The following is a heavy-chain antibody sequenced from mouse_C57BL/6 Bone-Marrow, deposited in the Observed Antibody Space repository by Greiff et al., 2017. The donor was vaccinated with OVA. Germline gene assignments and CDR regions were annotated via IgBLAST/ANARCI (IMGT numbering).Heavy chain of an antibody. CDR2: ISGGGGNT. CDR3: ARQLKGFAY. V-gene: IGHV5-9*01. J-gene: IGHJ3*01. CDR1: GFTFSSYT. Sequence: DVKLVESGGGLVKPGGSLKLSCAASGFTFSSYTMSWVRQTPEKRLEWVATISGGGGNTYYPDSVKGRFTISRDNAKNTLYLQMSSLRSEDTALYYCARQLKGFAYWGQGTLVTVSA.